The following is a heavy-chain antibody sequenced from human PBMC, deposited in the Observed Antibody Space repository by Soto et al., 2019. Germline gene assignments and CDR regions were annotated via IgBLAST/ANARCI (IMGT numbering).Heavy chain of an antibody. CDR2: IGSNSSYI. CDR1: VFTFSSYS. V-gene: IGHV3-64*04. CDR3: ARSTLIYSSSSDY. J-gene: IGHJ4*02. Sequence: GGSLRLSCSASVFTFSSYSMRWVRQAPGKGLEYVSAIGSNSSYIYYADSVKGRFTISRDNTKNSLYLQMSGLRAEDTAVYYCARSTLIYSSSSDYWGQGTLVTVSS. D-gene: IGHD6-6*01.